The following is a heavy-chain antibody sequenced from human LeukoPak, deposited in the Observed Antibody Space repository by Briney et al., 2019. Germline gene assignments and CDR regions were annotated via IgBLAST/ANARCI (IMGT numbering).Heavy chain of an antibody. D-gene: IGHD6-6*01. CDR1: GGSISSYY. J-gene: IGHJ4*02. V-gene: IGHV4-59*08. CDR2: VYHGGSS. CDR3: ARRVGSSDCFDY. Sequence: PSETLSLTCTVSGGSISSYYWSWIRQPPGKGLEWIGNVYHGGSSYYNPSLKSRVTISVDTSKNQFSPNLYSVTAADTAVYYCARRVGSSDCFDYWGQGTLVTVSS.